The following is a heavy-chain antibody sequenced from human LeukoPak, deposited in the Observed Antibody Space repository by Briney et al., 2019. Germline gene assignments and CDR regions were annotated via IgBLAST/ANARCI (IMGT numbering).Heavy chain of an antibody. CDR3: ARPLYDFWSGYYYYFDY. D-gene: IGHD3-3*01. V-gene: IGHV1-2*02. CDR1: GYTFTGCY. Sequence: ASVKVSSKASGYTFTGCYMHCLRHAPGQRLEWMGWINPNSGGTNYAQKFQGRVIVTRDTSISTAYMELSRLRSDDTSVYDCARPLYDFWSGYYYYFDYWGQGNLVTVSS. CDR2: INPNSGGT. J-gene: IGHJ4*02.